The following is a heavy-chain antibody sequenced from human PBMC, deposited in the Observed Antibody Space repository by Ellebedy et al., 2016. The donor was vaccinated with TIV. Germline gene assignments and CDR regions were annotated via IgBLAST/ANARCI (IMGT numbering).Heavy chain of an antibody. V-gene: IGHV4-59*12. CDR1: GGSISSYY. J-gene: IGHJ5*02. CDR3: ARLGYTNWFDP. D-gene: IGHD5-18*01. Sequence: SETLSLXXTVSGGSISSYYWSWIRQPPGKGLEWIGYIYYSGSTNYNPSLKSRVTISVDTSKNQFSLKLSSVTAADTAVYYCARLGYTNWFDPWGQGTLVTVSS. CDR2: IYYSGST.